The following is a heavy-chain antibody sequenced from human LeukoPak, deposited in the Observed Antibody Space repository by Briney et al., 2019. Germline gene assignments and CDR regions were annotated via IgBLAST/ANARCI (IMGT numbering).Heavy chain of an antibody. D-gene: IGHD3-3*01. CDR3: AREGGFYRPLDY. J-gene: IGHJ4*02. CDR1: GGSVINTNW. Sequence: PSETLSLTCGVSGGSVINTNWWTWDRQPPGKGLEWIGEVHLDGRTNYNPCLESRLTMSVDVSENQVSLKLTSVTAADTAVYYCAREGGFYRPLDYSGQGTLVTVSS. V-gene: IGHV4-4*02. CDR2: VHLDGRT.